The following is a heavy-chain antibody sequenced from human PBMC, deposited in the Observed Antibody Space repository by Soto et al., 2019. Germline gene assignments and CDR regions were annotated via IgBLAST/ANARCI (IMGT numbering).Heavy chain of an antibody. CDR3: AIGQRGGYYKDS. Sequence: EVQLVESGGGLVQPGGSLRLSCAASGFTFSSYWMHWVRQVPGKGLVWVSRINSGGITTNYADSVKGRFTISRDDAKNTVYLQVDSLTAEDTAVYYCAIGQRGGYYKDSWGKGTLVTVSS. J-gene: IGHJ4*02. CDR1: GFTFSSYW. CDR2: INSGGITT. D-gene: IGHD3-22*01. V-gene: IGHV3-74*01.